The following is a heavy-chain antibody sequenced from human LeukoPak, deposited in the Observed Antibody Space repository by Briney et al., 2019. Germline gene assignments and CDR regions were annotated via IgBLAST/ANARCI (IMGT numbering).Heavy chain of an antibody. CDR3: ARASPAPVWFGPNWFDP. J-gene: IGHJ5*02. V-gene: IGHV7-4-1*02. CDR1: GYTFTSYA. D-gene: IGHD3-10*01. CDR2: INTNTGNP. Sequence: ASVKVSCKASGYTFTSYAMNWVRQAPGQGLEWMGWINTNTGNPTYAQGFTGRFVFSLDTSVSTAYLQISSLKAEDTAVYYCARASPAPVWFGPNWFDPWGQGTLVTISS.